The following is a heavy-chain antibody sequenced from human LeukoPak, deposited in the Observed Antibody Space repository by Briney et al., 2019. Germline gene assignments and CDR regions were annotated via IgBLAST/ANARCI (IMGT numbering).Heavy chain of an antibody. CDR1: GFTFSGNY. CDR2: VSSDSAYT. J-gene: IGHJ2*01. Sequence: GGSLRLSCAVYGFTFSGNYMSWIRQAPGKGLEWVSYVSSDSAYTNYADSEKGRITISRDTANTSLYLQMNSLKVEDTAVYYCARVSLVGWYFDLWGRGTLVTVSS. CDR3: ARVSLVGWYFDL. V-gene: IGHV3-11*06. D-gene: IGHD2-2*01.